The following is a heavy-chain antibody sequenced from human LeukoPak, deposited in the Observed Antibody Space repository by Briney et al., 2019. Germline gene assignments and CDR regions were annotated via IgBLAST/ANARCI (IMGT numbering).Heavy chain of an antibody. CDR2: IYWNDDK. Sequence: TLSLTCTVSGGSISSYYWSWIRQPPGKALEWLALIYWNDDKRYSPSLKSRLTITKDTSKNQVVLTMTNMDPVDTATYYCAHSGRQQLVPFDYWGQGTLVTVSS. CDR3: AHSGRQQLVPFDY. V-gene: IGHV2-5*01. D-gene: IGHD6-13*01. CDR1: GGSISSYYW. J-gene: IGHJ4*02.